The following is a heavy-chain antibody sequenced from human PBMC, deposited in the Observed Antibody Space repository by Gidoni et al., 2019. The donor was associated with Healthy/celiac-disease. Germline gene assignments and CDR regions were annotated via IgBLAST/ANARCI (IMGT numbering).Heavy chain of an antibody. CDR3: TREYRPYYDFWSGYPLFDY. D-gene: IGHD3-3*01. CDR2: IRSKAYCGTT. CDR1: GFPFGDYA. V-gene: IGHV3-49*04. Sequence: EVQLVESGGGLVQPGRSLRLSCPASGFPFGDYAMSWVRQAPGKGLEWVGFIRSKAYCGTTEYAASVKGRFTISRDDSKSIAYLQMNSLKTEDTAVYYCTREYRPYYDFWSGYPLFDYWGQGTLVTVSS. J-gene: IGHJ4*02.